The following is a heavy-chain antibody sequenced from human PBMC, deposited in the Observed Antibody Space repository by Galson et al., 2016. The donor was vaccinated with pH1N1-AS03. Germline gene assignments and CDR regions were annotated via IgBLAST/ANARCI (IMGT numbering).Heavy chain of an antibody. Sequence: SLRLSCAASGFNFINYAMTWVRHTPGKGLEWVSSADGVGAYTFYADSVRGRFTISRDNSKNTVYLQMNNLKAEDTAIYYCAKDRLRSGGMWGQGTLVTVSS. J-gene: IGHJ4*02. CDR1: GFNFINYA. D-gene: IGHD2-15*01. CDR2: ADGVGAYT. V-gene: IGHV3-23*01. CDR3: AKDRLRSGGM.